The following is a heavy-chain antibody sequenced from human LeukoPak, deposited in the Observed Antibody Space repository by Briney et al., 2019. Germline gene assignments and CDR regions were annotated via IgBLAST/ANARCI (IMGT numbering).Heavy chain of an antibody. D-gene: IGHD1-26*01. CDR3: ARHKELPTPGSYYFDY. Sequence: SETLSLTCTVSGGSISSYYWSWIRQPPGKGLEWMGYIYYSGSTNYNPSLKSRVTISVDTSKNQFSLKLSSVTAADTAVYYCARHKELPTPGSYYFDYWGQGTLVTVSS. J-gene: IGHJ4*02. CDR2: IYYSGST. V-gene: IGHV4-59*08. CDR1: GGSISSYY.